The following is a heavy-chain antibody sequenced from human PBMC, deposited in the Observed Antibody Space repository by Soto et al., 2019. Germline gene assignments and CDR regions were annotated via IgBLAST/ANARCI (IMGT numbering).Heavy chain of an antibody. Sequence: QVQLVQSGAEVRQPASSVKVSCKTSGGTFSSYAISWVRQAPGQGLEWMGGIVPIVDTSTYAQKFQGRVTLTANEPTSTVYMGPSRLRSDDTAVYYCVTVVAIPGSPDNWGQGTRVTVSS. V-gene: IGHV1-69*12. CDR3: VTVVAIPGSPDN. D-gene: IGHD2-15*01. CDR1: GGTFSSYA. CDR2: IVPIVDTS. J-gene: IGHJ4*02.